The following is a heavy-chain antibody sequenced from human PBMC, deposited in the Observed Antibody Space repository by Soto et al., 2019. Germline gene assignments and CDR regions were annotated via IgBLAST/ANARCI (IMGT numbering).Heavy chain of an antibody. V-gene: IGHV3-23*01. CDR2: ISGPGETT. CDR1: GFTFSNYA. Sequence: EVQLLESGGGLAQPGGSLRLSCVASGFTFSNYAMSWVRQAPGKGLEWVSTISGPGETTFYADSVNGRFTISRDNSKTTLYLQVSSLRAEDTAVYXCAXDXIPXXGXXDPFDIWGXGTMVTVSS. CDR3: AXDXIPXXGXXDPFDI. J-gene: IGHJ3*02.